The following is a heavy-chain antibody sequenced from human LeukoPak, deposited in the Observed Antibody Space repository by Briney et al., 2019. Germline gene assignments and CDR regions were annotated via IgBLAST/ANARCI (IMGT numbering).Heavy chain of an antibody. CDR3: ARGEAAAVSPFDY. J-gene: IGHJ4*02. CDR2: ISSSSSTI. V-gene: IGHV3-48*04. Sequence: GGSLRLSCAASGFTVSSNYMSWVRQAPGKGLEWVSYISSSSSTIYYADSVKGRFTISRDNAKNSLYLQMNSLRAEDTAVYYCARGEAAAVSPFDYWGQGTLVTVSS. CDR1: GFTVSSNY. D-gene: IGHD6-13*01.